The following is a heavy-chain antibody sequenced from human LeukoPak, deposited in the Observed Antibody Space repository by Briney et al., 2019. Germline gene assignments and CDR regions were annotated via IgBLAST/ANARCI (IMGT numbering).Heavy chain of an antibody. V-gene: IGHV3-48*03. Sequence: GGSLRLSCAASGFTFSSYEMNWVRQAPGKGLEWVSYISSSGSTIYYADSVKGRFTISRDNAKNSLYLQMNSLRAEDTAVYYCATLPSSGSFDYWGQGTLVTVSS. CDR1: GFTFSSYE. CDR2: ISSSGSTI. J-gene: IGHJ4*02. D-gene: IGHD6-6*01. CDR3: ATLPSSGSFDY.